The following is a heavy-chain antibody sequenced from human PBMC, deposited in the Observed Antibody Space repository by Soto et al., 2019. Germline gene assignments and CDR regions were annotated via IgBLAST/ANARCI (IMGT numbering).Heavy chain of an antibody. CDR1: GFTFSSYS. J-gene: IGHJ6*02. Sequence: GGSLRLSCAASGFTFSSYSMNWVRQAPGKGLEWVSSISSSSSYIYYADSVKGRFTISRDNAKNSLYLQMNSLRAEDTAVYYCAYEGYYDSSGYGMDVWGQGTTVTVSS. D-gene: IGHD3-22*01. CDR2: ISSSSSYI. V-gene: IGHV3-21*01. CDR3: AYEGYYDSSGYGMDV.